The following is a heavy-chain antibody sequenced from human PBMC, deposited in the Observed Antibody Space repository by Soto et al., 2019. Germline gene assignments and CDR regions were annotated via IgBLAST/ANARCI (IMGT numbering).Heavy chain of an antibody. CDR1: GYTFTSYD. V-gene: IGHV1-8*01. Sequence: GASVKVSCKASGYTFTSYDINWVRQATGQGLEWMGWMNPNSGNTGFAQKFQGRVTMTSYNFISTAYMELSSLRSEDTAVYYCARGRRFGEERGSYYLLYWGQGTLVTVSS. D-gene: IGHD3-10*01. CDR2: MNPNSGNT. CDR3: ARGRRFGEERGSYYLLY. J-gene: IGHJ4*02.